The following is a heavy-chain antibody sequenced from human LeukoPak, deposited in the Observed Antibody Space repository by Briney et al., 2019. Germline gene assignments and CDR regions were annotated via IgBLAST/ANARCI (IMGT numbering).Heavy chain of an antibody. V-gene: IGHV3-21*01. D-gene: IGHD6-13*01. Sequence: TGGSLRLSCAASGFIFSSYSMNWVRQAPGKGLEWVSSISSSSSYIYYADSVKGRFTISRDNAKNSLYLQMNSLRAEDTAVYYCARDWAYSSSWDYYYYYYMDVWGKGTTVTVSS. CDR1: GFIFSSYS. J-gene: IGHJ6*03. CDR3: ARDWAYSSSWDYYYYYYMDV. CDR2: ISSSSSYI.